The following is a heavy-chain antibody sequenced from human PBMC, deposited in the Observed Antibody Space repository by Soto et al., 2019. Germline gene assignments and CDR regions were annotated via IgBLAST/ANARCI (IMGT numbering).Heavy chain of an antibody. V-gene: IGHV3-23*01. Sequence: GGSLRLSCAAFGFTFSSYAMSWVRQAPGKGLEWVSAISGSGGSTYYADSVKGRFTISRDNSKNTLYLQMNSLRAEDTAVYYCAKCYYDFWSGYNYFDYWGQGTLVPVSS. CDR1: GFTFSSYA. CDR3: AKCYYDFWSGYNYFDY. D-gene: IGHD3-3*01. J-gene: IGHJ4*02. CDR2: ISGSGGST.